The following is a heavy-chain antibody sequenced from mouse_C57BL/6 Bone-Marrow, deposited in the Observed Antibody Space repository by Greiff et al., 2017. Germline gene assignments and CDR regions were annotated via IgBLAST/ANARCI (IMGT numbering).Heavy chain of an antibody. Sequence: EVKLVESGGGLVQPGGSTKLSCAASGFTFSDAWMDWVRQSPEKGLEWVAEIRNKANNHATYYAESVKGRFTISRDDSKSSVYLQMNSLRAEDTGIYYCTSPYYSNYVYAMDYWGQGTSVTVSS. CDR2: IRNKANNHAT. CDR1: GFTFSDAW. J-gene: IGHJ4*01. V-gene: IGHV6-6*01. CDR3: TSPYYSNYVYAMDY. D-gene: IGHD2-5*01.